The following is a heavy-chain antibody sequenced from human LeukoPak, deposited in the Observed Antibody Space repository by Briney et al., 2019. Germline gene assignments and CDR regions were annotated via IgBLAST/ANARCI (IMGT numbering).Heavy chain of an antibody. CDR2: INPNSGGT. CDR3: ARSLRNHYYDSSSYDY. CDR1: GYTFTGYY. J-gene: IGHJ4*02. V-gene: IGHV1-2*02. Sequence: ASLKVSCKASGYTFTGYYMHWVRQAPGQGLEWMGWINPNSGGTNYAQKFQGRVTMTRDTSISTAYMELSSLRSEDTAVYYCARSLRNHYYDSSSYDYWGQGTLVTVSS. D-gene: IGHD3-22*01.